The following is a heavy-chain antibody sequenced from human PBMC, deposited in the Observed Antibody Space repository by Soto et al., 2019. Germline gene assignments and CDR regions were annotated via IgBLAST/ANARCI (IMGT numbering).Heavy chain of an antibody. V-gene: IGHV1-18*01. CDR3: ARVGGLEQLVASYYYYYGMDV. CDR2: ITAYNGNT. Sequence: GALVKVSCKASGYTFTNYGISWVRQAPGQGLEWMGWITAYNGNTNYAQRLQGRVTMTTDTSTSTAYMELRSLRSDDTAVYYCARVGGLEQLVASYYYYYGMDVWGQGTTVTVSS. D-gene: IGHD6-6*01. J-gene: IGHJ6*02. CDR1: GYTFTNYG.